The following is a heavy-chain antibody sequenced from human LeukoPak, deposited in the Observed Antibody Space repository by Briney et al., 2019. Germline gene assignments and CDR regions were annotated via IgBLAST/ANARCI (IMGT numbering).Heavy chain of an antibody. CDR2: IYYSGST. Sequence: PSPTLSLTCTVSGGSISSYYWSSIRQPPGKGLEWLGYIYYSGSTNYNPSLKSRATISVDTSKNQFSLKLSSVTAADTAVYYCARDLAAGTGGFDYWGQGTLVTVSS. CDR1: GGSISSYY. J-gene: IGHJ4*02. V-gene: IGHV4-59*01. D-gene: IGHD6-13*01. CDR3: ARDLAAGTGGFDY.